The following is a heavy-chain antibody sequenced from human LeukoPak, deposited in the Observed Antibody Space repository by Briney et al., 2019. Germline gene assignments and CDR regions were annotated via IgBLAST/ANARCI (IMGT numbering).Heavy chain of an antibody. CDR1: GFTFRSYV. J-gene: IGHJ2*01. CDR2: VSGSGDNT. Sequence: PGGSLRLSCLASGFTFRSYVMSWVRQAPGKGLEWVAGVSGSGDNTYYADSVKGRFTISRDNSKNTLYLQMNSLRAEDAAVYYCAKDAKEVTMRVVVINPITWYFDLWGRGTLVTVSS. CDR3: AKDAKEVTMRVVVINPITWYFDL. D-gene: IGHD3-22*01. V-gene: IGHV3-23*01.